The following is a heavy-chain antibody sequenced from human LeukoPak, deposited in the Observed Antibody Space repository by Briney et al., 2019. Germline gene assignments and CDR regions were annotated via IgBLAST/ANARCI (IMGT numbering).Heavy chain of an antibody. D-gene: IGHD1-14*01. V-gene: IGHV3-11*01. Sequence: GSLRLSCAASGFTFSDYYMSWIRQAPGKGLEWVSYISSSGSTKYYADSVKGRFTISRDNAKNSLYLQMNSLRAEDTAVYYCARDPTNHAPWFDPWGQGTLVTVSS. CDR2: ISSSGSTK. CDR3: ARDPTNHAPWFDP. J-gene: IGHJ5*02. CDR1: GFTFSDYY.